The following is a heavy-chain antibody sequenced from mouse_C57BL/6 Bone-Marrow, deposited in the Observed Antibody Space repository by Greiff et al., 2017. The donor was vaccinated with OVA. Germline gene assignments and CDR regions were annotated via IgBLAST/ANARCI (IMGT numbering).Heavy chain of an antibody. D-gene: IGHD1-1*01. CDR3: ARGYGSFCAMDY. J-gene: IGHJ4*01. Sequence: EVHLVESGGGLVKPGGSLKLSCAASGFTFSSYAMSWVRQTPEKRLEWVATISDGGSYTYYPDNVKGRFTISRDNAKNNLYLQMSHLKSEDTAMYYCARGYGSFCAMDYWGKGTSVTVSS. CDR2: ISDGGSYT. CDR1: GFTFSSYA. V-gene: IGHV5-4*01.